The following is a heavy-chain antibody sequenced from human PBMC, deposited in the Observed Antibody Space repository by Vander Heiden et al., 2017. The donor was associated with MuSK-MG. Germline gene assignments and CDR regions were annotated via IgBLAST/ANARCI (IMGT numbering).Heavy chain of an antibody. CDR2: SDPEGRT. D-gene: IGHD5-18*01. J-gene: IGHJ4*02. V-gene: IGHV3-53*01. Sequence: EVQLLESGGGLIQPGGSLRLSCAVSVLTVSSNYMNWVRQAPGMGLEWVSRSDPEGRTFYADSGRGRFTISRDTSKTTVYLQMNSLRAEDKVVYHCKTSPMVNNRDYWGQGILDT. CDR1: VLTVSSNY. CDR3: KTSPMVNNRDY.